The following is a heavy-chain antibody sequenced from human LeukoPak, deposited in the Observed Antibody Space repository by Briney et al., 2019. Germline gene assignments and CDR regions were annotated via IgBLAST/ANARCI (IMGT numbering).Heavy chain of an antibody. D-gene: IGHD5-18*01. CDR2: IYPDDSDI. Sequence: PGGSLEISFKGSGYRFTNYWIGWGRPMPGKGLECMGIIYPDDSDIRYSPSFQGQVTISADKSVSTAYLQWSSLKASDTAMYYCARHTRGVDTALVHDAFDIWGQGTMVTVSS. V-gene: IGHV5-51*01. CDR1: GYRFTNYW. CDR3: ARHTRGVDTALVHDAFDI. J-gene: IGHJ3*02.